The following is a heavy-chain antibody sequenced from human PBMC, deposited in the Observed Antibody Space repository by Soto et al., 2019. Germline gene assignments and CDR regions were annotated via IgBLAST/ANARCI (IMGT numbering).Heavy chain of an antibody. D-gene: IGHD3-16*01. V-gene: IGHV3-7*01. J-gene: IGHJ4*02. CDR2: INQDGSER. CDR3: VCGGNFFVY. CDR1: GFTFSTYW. Sequence: EVQLVESGGGLVQPGGSLRLTCAASGFTFSTYWMTWVSKPPGKGLAWVASINQDGSERYYVDSVRGRFTISRDNAKNSLYLQMNSLSAEDTAVYYCVCGGNFFVYWGQGTLVTVSP.